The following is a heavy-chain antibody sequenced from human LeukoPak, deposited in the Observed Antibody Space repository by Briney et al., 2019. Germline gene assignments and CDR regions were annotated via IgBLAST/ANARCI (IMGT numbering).Heavy chain of an antibody. CDR1: GFTFNAYS. V-gene: IGHV3-21*01. J-gene: IGHJ6*02. Sequence: GGSLRLSCAASGFTFNAYSMNWVRQAPGKGLEWVSSISSSGSYIYYADSLKGRFTISRDNAKNSLFLQMNSLRAEDTAVYYCARDGVPAYYYAMDVWGQGTTVTVSS. CDR2: ISSSGSYI. CDR3: ARDGVPAYYYAMDV. D-gene: IGHD3-16*01.